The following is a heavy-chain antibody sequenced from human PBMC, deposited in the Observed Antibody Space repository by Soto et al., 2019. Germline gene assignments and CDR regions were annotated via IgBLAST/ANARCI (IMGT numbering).Heavy chain of an antibody. CDR1: GGSITSGDYY. Sequence: PSETLSLTCTVSGGSITSGDYYWSWIRQPPGQGLEWIGHIHYSGSTYYNPSLKSRVTISVDKSKNQFSLKLNSVTAADTAVYYCARVVVQRPFYNWFDPWGQGTLVTVSS. V-gene: IGHV4-30-4*01. D-gene: IGHD2-15*01. CDR3: ARVVVQRPFYNWFDP. CDR2: IHYSGST. J-gene: IGHJ5*02.